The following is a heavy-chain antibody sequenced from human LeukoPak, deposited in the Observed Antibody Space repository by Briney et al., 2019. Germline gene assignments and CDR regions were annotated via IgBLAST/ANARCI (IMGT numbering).Heavy chain of an antibody. Sequence: ASLKVSCKASGYTFTDDYIHWVRQAPGQGLEWMGWINVNSGGTNYAQKFYARVTMTRDTSISTAYMELSRLRSDDTAVYYCARNPTARIRSGAYGLFDYWGQGTLVTVSS. CDR2: INVNSGGT. D-gene: IGHD5-18*01. V-gene: IGHV1-2*02. J-gene: IGHJ4*02. CDR1: GYTFTDDY. CDR3: ARNPTARIRSGAYGLFDY.